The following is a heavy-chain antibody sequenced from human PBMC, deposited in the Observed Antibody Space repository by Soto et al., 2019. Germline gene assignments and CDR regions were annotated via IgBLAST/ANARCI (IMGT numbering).Heavy chain of an antibody. CDR3: NVLRYFDWLSPVGMDV. J-gene: IGHJ6*02. CDR2: IYYSGST. Sequence: SETLSLTCTVSGGSISSGGYYWTWIRQHPRKGLEWIGYIYYSGSTNYNPSLKSRVTISVDTSKNQFSLKLSSVTAADTAVYYCNVLRYFDWLSPVGMDVWGQGTTVTVSS. CDR1: GGSISSGGYY. D-gene: IGHD3-9*01. V-gene: IGHV4-61*08.